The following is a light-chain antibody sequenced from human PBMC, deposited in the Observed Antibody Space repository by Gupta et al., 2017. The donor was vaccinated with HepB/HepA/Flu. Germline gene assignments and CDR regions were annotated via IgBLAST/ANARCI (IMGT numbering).Light chain of an antibody. J-gene: IGLJ2*01. CDR2: EDD. V-gene: IGLV1-51*02. CDR1: GTNVGDNY. Sequence: QSVVPQPPSLSAAAGRPVTISCSGSGTNVGDNYVSCYQQCPGTATKLLIYEDDKRHSEMPERCSGSKSGTSATLDITGLQTGEEGDYYCQTWETGRGVGGIFGGGTKGTVL. CDR3: QTWETGRGVGGI.